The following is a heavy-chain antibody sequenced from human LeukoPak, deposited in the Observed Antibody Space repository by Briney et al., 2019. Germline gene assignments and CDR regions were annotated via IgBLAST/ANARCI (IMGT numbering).Heavy chain of an antibody. J-gene: IGHJ4*02. CDR2: ISSGSSTI. V-gene: IGHV3-48*04. D-gene: IGHD6-13*01. Sequence: GGSLRLSCAASGFTFSGYCMNWVRQASGKGLEWVSYISSGSSTIFYADSVKGRFTISRDNAQSSLYLQMNSLRAEDTAVYYCATHPYAIAAAGVPWGQGTLVTVSS. CDR1: GFTFSGYC. CDR3: ATHPYAIAAAGVP.